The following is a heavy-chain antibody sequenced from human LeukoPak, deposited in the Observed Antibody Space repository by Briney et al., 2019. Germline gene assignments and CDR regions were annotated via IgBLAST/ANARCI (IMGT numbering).Heavy chain of an antibody. D-gene: IGHD3-10*01. CDR3: ARDYGSGSYYRRLFAFDI. CDR2: IYTSGST. V-gene: IGHV4-4*07. Sequence: SETLSLTCTVSGGSISSYYWSWIRQPAGKGLEWIGRIYTSGSTNYNPSLKSRVTMSVDTSKNQFSLKLSSVTAADTAVYYCARDYGSGSYYRRLFAFDIWGQGTMVTDSS. J-gene: IGHJ3*02. CDR1: GGSISSYY.